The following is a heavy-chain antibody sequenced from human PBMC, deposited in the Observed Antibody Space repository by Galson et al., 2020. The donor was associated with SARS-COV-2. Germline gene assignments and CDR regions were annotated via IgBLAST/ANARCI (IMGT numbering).Heavy chain of an antibody. J-gene: IGHJ4*02. CDR3: ASLPRRYWAGYSSDY. V-gene: IGHV3-11*01. Sequence: GGSLRLSCAASGFTFSDYYMSWIRQAPGKGLEWVSYISSSGSTIYYADSVKGRFTISRDNAKNSLYLQMNSLRAEDTAVYYCASLPRRYWAGYSSDYWGQGTLVTVSS. D-gene: IGHD3-9*01. CDR2: ISSSGSTI. CDR1: GFTFSDYY.